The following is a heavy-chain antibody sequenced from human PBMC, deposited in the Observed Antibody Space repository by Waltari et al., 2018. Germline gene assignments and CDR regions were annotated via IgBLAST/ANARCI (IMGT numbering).Heavy chain of an antibody. V-gene: IGHV4-61*02. CDR1: NGSISSGSFY. D-gene: IGHD2-15*01. J-gene: IGHJ3*02. CDR3: ARTGTVVVVPTAKGAFHI. CDR2: LYTTGST. Sequence: VQLQESGPGLVEPSQTLSLTCTVSNGSISSGSFYWSWIRQRAGKGLEWIWHLYTTGSTNYNPSLESRVTISADTSKNQFSLKLTSVTAADSAVYFCARTGTVVVVPTAKGAFHIWGQGTAVTVSS.